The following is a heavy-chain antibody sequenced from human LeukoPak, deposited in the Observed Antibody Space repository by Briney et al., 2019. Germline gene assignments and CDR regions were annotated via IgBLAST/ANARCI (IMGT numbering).Heavy chain of an antibody. CDR3: ARDLPIDDYGNNWFDP. CDR1: GFTFSSYA. CDR2: ISYDGSNK. V-gene: IGHV3-30*04. Sequence: PGGSLRLSCAASGFTFSSYAMHWVRQAPGKGLEWVAVISYDGSNKYYADSVKGRFTISRDNSKNTLYLQMNSLRAEDTAVYYCARDLPIDDYGNNWFDPWGQGTLVTVSS. J-gene: IGHJ5*02. D-gene: IGHD4-17*01.